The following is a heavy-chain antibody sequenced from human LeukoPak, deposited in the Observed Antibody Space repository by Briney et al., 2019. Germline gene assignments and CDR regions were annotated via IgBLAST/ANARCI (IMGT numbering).Heavy chain of an antibody. Sequence: GGSLRLSCAASGFTFSSYAMSWVRQAPGKGLEWVSAISGSGGSTYYADSMKGRFTISRDNSKNTLSLQMNSLRAEDTAVYYCARDRSYDSSGPDYWGQGTQVTVSS. D-gene: IGHD3-22*01. CDR1: GFTFSSYA. V-gene: IGHV3-23*01. J-gene: IGHJ4*02. CDR2: ISGSGGST. CDR3: ARDRSYDSSGPDY.